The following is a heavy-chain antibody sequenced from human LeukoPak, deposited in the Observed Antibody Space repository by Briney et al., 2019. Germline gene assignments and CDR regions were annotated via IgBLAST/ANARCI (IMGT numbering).Heavy chain of an antibody. CDR2: IYHTGST. D-gene: IGHD6-19*01. CDR1: GFTFNRCW. Sequence: GSLRLSCVVSGFTFNRCWMNWVRQSPGKGLEWIGEIYHTGSTNYNPSLKSRVTMSVDTPKNQFSLKVNSVTAADTATYYCAREVAAGSYRGFDYWGQGTLVTVSS. V-gene: IGHV4-4*02. CDR3: AREVAAGSYRGFDY. J-gene: IGHJ4*02.